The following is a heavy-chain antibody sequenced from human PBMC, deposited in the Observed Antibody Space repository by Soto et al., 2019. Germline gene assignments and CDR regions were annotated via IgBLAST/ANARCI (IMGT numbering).Heavy chain of an antibody. Sequence: EVQLAESGGGLAQPGGSLRLSCAASGFTLSGYAMDWVRQAPGKGLEYVSGISSNGVGTYYANSVQGRFTISRDNSKNTVYLQMGSLRPAIMTVYHCAIPARSDFYYKDVWGKGTTVTVSS. J-gene: IGHJ6*03. CDR2: ISSNGVGT. CDR1: GFTLSGYA. V-gene: IGHV3-64*01. D-gene: IGHD2-21*01. CDR3: AIPARSDFYYKDV.